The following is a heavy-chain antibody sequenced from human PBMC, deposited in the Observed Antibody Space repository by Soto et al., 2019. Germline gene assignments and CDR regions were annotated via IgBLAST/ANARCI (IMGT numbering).Heavy chain of an antibody. CDR2: LSGSGVTT. CDR1: GFTFRSDA. CDR3: AKDIHTFSGGDYMDV. Sequence: GGSLRLSCAASGFTFRSDAMSWVRQAPGKGLEWVSALSGSGVTTYYADYVKGRFTISRDNSKNTLYLQMTILRAEDTAVYYFAKDIHTFSGGDYMDVWGQGTTVTVSS. V-gene: IGHV3-23*01. J-gene: IGHJ6*03. D-gene: IGHD2-15*01.